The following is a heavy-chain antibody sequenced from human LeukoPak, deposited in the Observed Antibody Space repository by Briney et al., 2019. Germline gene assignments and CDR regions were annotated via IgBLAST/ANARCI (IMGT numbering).Heavy chain of an antibody. J-gene: IGHJ6*02. Sequence: GSSVKVSCKASGGTFSSYAISWVRQAPGQGLEWMGGIIPIFGTANYAQKFQGRVTITADESTSTAYMELSSLRSEDTAVYYRARSNRVVAATLVYYYYYYGMDVWGQGTTVTVSS. CDR2: IIPIFGTA. CDR1: GGTFSSYA. V-gene: IGHV1-69*01. D-gene: IGHD2-15*01. CDR3: ARSNRVVAATLVYYYYYYGMDV.